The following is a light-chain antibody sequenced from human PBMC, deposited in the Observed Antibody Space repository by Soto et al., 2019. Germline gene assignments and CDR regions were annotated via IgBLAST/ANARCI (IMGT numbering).Light chain of an antibody. CDR3: QQYGSSPGFT. V-gene: IGKV3-20*01. J-gene: IGKJ3*01. CDR1: QSVSSTY. Sequence: VLTQSPGTLSLSPGERATLSCRASQSVSSTYLAWYQQKPGQAPRLLIYGTSSRATGIPDRFSGSGSGTDFALTISRLEPEDFAVYYCQQYGSSPGFTFGPGTKVDIK. CDR2: GTS.